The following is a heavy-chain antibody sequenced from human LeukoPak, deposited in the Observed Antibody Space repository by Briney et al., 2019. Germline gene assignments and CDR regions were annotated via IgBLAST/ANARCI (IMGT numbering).Heavy chain of an antibody. D-gene: IGHD3-10*01. CDR2: ISGSGGST. J-gene: IGHJ5*02. Sequence: PGGSLRLSCAASGFTFSSYAMSWVRQAPGKGLEWVSAISGSGGSTYYADSVKGRFTISRDNSKNTLYLQMNSLRAEDTAVYHCACYGSGSRNWFDPWGQGTLVTVSS. CDR3: ACYGSGSRNWFDP. V-gene: IGHV3-23*01. CDR1: GFTFSSYA.